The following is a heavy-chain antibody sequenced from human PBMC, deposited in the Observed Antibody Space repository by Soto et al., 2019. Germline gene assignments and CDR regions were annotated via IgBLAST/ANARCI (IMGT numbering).Heavy chain of an antibody. Sequence: QVQLQESGPGLVKPSETLSLTCTVSGGSISSYYWSWIRQSPGKGLELIGYIHYSGSTKSNPSLKSRVIISVDTSRNQVSMQLSSVTAADSAVYFCARARCQLFHPYYCGMDVWGQGTTVTVSS. J-gene: IGHJ6*02. V-gene: IGHV4-59*01. D-gene: IGHD2-15*01. CDR2: IHYSGST. CDR3: ARARCQLFHPYYCGMDV. CDR1: GGSISSYY.